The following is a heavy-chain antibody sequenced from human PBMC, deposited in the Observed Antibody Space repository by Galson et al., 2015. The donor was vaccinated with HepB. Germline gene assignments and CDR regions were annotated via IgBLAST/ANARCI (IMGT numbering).Heavy chain of an antibody. CDR1: GDSVSSNSAA. CDR2: TYYRSKWYN. CDR3: ARDIGSYDISGYYYRDDAFDI. J-gene: IGHJ3*02. Sequence: CAISGDSVSSNSAAWNWIRQSPSRGLERLGRTYYRSKWYNDYAVSVKSRITINPDTSKNKYSLQLKSVTPEDTAVYYCARDIGSYDISGYYYRDDAFDIWGQGTMVTVSS. V-gene: IGHV6-1*01. D-gene: IGHD3-22*01.